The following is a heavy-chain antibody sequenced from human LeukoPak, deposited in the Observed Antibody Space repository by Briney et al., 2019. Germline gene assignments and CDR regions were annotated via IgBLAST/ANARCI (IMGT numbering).Heavy chain of an antibody. D-gene: IGHD5-24*01. V-gene: IGHV2-5*08. J-gene: IGHJ3*02. CDR1: GGSISSYYW. CDR3: AHTSWDGYSLRRDAFDI. CDR2: IYWDDHK. Sequence: TLSLTCTVSGGSISSYYWSWIRQPPGKALEWLALIYWDDHKRYSPSLKNRLTITKDTSTSQVVLTMTNMDPVDTATYYCAHTSWDGYSLRRDAFDIWGQGQGSPSLQ.